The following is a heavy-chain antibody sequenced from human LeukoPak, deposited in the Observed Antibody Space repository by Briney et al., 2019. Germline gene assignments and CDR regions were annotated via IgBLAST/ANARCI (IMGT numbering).Heavy chain of an antibody. CDR3: ARAPRSSMLSPDWFDP. CDR1: GGSISSGSYY. CDR2: IYYSGST. V-gene: IGHV4-39*07. Sequence: SETLSLTCTVSGGSISSGSYYWGWIRQPPGKGLEWIGSIYYSGSTYYNPSLKSRVTISVDRSKNQFSLKLSSVTAADTAVYYCARAPRSSMLSPDWFDPWGQGTLVTVSS. J-gene: IGHJ5*02. D-gene: IGHD2-8*02.